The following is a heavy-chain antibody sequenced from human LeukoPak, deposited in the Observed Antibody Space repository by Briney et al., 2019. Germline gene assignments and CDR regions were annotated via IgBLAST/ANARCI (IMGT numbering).Heavy chain of an antibody. Sequence: GGSLRLSCAASGFTFSSYSRSWLRQAPGKELEWGSFITSTSSYIYYADSVKGRFTISRDNAKTSLYLQMSSLGAEDTAVYYYARDPYNGRYGGYYYYYMDVWGRGTTVTISS. CDR1: GFTFSSYS. J-gene: IGHJ6*03. CDR3: ARDPYNGRYGGYYYYYMDV. D-gene: IGHD1-26*01. V-gene: IGHV3-21*01. CDR2: ITSTSSYI.